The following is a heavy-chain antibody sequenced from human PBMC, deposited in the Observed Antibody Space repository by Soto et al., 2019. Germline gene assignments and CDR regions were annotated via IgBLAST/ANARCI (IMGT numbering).Heavy chain of an antibody. Sequence: PSGTLSLTCAIYGASLGGFHWTWLRQAPGKGLEWIGELIHVGSTNYNPSLKSRVSFSLDTSKNQFSLHLMSVTAADTAVYYCARSPLGYDYVRQTWREVGDSFDIWGRGTMVTVSS. D-gene: IGHD3-16*01. J-gene: IGHJ3*02. CDR3: ARSPLGYDYVRQTWREVGDSFDI. CDR1: GASLGGFH. V-gene: IGHV4-34*12. CDR2: LIHVGST.